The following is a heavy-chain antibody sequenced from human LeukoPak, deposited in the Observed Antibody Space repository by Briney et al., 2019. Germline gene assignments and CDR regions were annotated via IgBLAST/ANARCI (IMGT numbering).Heavy chain of an antibody. CDR1: GFTFDDFA. Sequence: GGSLRLSCAASGFTFDDFAMHWVRQPPGKGLQWISSISWDSGSSVYADSVKGRFSISRGNAKSSLYLDMHSLAPEDTALYYCVKDLRLDLHLDTFHIWGQGTMVTVS. V-gene: IGHV3-9*01. CDR2: ISWDSGSS. J-gene: IGHJ3*02. CDR3: VKDLRLDLHLDTFHI. D-gene: IGHD1-7*01.